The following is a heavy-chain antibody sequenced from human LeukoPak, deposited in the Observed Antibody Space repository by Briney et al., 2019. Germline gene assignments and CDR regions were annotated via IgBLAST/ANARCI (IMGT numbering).Heavy chain of an antibody. CDR3: ARDGYSYYDSSGEVSYYFDY. J-gene: IGHJ4*02. Sequence: GGSLRLSCAASGFIFSSYAIHWVRQAPGKGLEWVAVISYDGSNKYYADSVKGRFTISRDNSKNTLYLQMNSLRAEDTAVYYCARDGYSYYDSSGEVSYYFDYWGQGTLVTVSS. V-gene: IGHV3-30*04. D-gene: IGHD3-22*01. CDR1: GFIFSSYA. CDR2: ISYDGSNK.